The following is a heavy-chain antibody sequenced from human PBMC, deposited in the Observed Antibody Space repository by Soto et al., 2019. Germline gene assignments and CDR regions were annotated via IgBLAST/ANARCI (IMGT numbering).Heavy chain of an antibody. CDR2: IYYSGST. CDR1: GGSISSGDYY. CDR3: ARAGDDILTGYDY. D-gene: IGHD3-9*01. J-gene: IGHJ4*02. Sequence: SETLSLTCTVSGGSISSGDYYWSWIRQPPGKGLEWIGYIYYSGSTYYNPSLKSRVTISVDTSKNQFSLKLSSVTAADTAVYYCARAGDDILTGYDYWGQGTLVTVSS. V-gene: IGHV4-30-4*01.